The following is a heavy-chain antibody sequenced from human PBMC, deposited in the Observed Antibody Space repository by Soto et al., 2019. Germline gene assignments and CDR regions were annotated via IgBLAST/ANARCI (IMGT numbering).Heavy chain of an antibody. D-gene: IGHD3-3*01. V-gene: IGHV1-18*01. Sequence: QVQLVQSGAEVKKPGASVKVSCKASGYTFTSYGISWVRQAPGQGLEWMGWISAYNGNTNYAQKLQGRVTMTTDTSTSNAYMELRSLRSDDTAVYYCAREGYDFWSGYPLGYYYYYMDVWGKGTTVTVSS. CDR1: GYTFTSYG. CDR3: AREGYDFWSGYPLGYYYYYMDV. J-gene: IGHJ6*03. CDR2: ISAYNGNT.